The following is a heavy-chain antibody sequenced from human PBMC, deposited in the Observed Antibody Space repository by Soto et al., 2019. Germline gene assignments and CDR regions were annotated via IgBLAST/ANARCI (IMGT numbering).Heavy chain of an antibody. CDR1: GFTVSSNY. CDR3: VRGRYGSEIH. V-gene: IGHV3-53*04. D-gene: IGHD3-10*01. CDR2: LFHGGET. J-gene: IGHJ4*02. Sequence: EARLVESGGGLVQPGGSLRPSCAASGFTVSSNYMTWVRQAPGKGLEWVSLLFHGGETHYAASVKGRFSIPSHSSQNTLFLHMNSLRTEDTATYYCVRGRYGSEIHWGQGTKVIVSS.